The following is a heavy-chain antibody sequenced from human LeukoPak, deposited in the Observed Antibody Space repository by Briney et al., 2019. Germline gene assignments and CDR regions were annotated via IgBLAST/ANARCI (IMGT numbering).Heavy chain of an antibody. Sequence: SETLSLTCTVSGGSISSYYWSWIRQPAGKGLEWIGRIYTSGNTNYNPSLKSRVTMSVDTSKNQFSLKLSSVTAADTAVYYCARSPVLTGYFQLYYFDYWGQGTLVTVSS. V-gene: IGHV4-4*07. CDR3: ARSPVLTGYFQLYYFDY. D-gene: IGHD3-9*01. CDR2: IYTSGNT. CDR1: GGSISSYY. J-gene: IGHJ4*02.